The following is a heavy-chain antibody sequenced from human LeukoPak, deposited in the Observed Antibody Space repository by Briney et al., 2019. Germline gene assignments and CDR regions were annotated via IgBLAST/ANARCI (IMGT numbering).Heavy chain of an antibody. Sequence: GSVKVSCKASGYTFTSYDINWVRQAPGQGLEWMGVINPSGGSTIYAQKFQGRVSMTRDMSTSTVYMELSSLRSEDTAVYYCARNKEGKSLDYWGQGTPVTVSS. CDR3: ARNKEGKSLDY. CDR2: INPSGGST. V-gene: IGHV1-46*01. J-gene: IGHJ4*02. CDR1: GYTFTSYD.